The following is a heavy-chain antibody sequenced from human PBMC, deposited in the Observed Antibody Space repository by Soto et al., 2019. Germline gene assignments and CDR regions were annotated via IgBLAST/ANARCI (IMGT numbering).Heavy chain of an antibody. D-gene: IGHD3-10*01. J-gene: IGHJ4*02. CDR2: IWYDGSNK. V-gene: IGHV3-33*01. Sequence: GGSLRLSCAASGFTFSSYGMHWVRQAPGKGLEWVAVIWYDGSNKYYADSVKGRFTISRDNSKNTLYLQMNSLRAEDTAVYYCARDRRWLQWFFAYWGQGTLVTVSS. CDR3: ARDRRWLQWFFAY. CDR1: GFTFSSYG.